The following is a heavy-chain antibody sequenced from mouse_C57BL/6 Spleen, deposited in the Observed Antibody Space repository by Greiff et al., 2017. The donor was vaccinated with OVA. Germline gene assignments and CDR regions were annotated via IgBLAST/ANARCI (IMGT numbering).Heavy chain of an antibody. J-gene: IGHJ3*01. CDR1: GYTFTIYW. CDR2: IYPGNSDT. Sequence: EVQLQQSGTVLARPGASVKMSCKTSGYTFTIYWMHWVKQRPGQGLEWIGAIYPGNSDTSYNQKFKGKAKLTAVTSASTAYMELSSLTNEDSAVYYCTTSFAYWGQGTLVTVSA. V-gene: IGHV1-5*01. CDR3: TTSFAY.